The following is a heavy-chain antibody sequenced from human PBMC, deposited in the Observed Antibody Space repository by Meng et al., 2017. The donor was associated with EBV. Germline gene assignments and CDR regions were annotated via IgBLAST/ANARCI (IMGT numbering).Heavy chain of an antibody. V-gene: IGHV1-69*06. CDR2: IIPIFGTA. CDR3: ARAEIAAAGRLDY. CDR1: GGTFSRYA. D-gene: IGHD6-13*01. Sequence: QVRLGRAGAEVKKLGSSVKVSCKASGGTFSRYAISWVRQAPGQGLEWMGGIIPIFGTANYAQKFQGRVTITADKSTSTAYMELSSLRSEDTAVYYCARAEIAAAGRLDYWGQGTLVTVSS. J-gene: IGHJ4*02.